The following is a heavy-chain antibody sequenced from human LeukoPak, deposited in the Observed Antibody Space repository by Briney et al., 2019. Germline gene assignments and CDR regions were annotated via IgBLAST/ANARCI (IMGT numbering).Heavy chain of an antibody. J-gene: IGHJ5*02. D-gene: IGHD2-15*01. CDR1: GYTFTGYY. V-gene: IGHV1-2*02. CDR3: ARDRRHFVVVALTQSRWFDP. CDR2: INPNSGGT. Sequence: ASVKVSCKASGYTFTGYYMHWVRQAPGQGLEWMGWINPNSGGTNYAQKFQGRVTMTRDTSISTAYMELSRLRSDDTAVYYCARDRRHFVVVALTQSRWFDPWGQGTLVTVSS.